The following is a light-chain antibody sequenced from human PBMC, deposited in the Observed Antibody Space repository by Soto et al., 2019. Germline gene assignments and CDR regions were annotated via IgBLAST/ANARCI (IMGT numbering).Light chain of an antibody. CDR2: GVN. V-gene: IGLV2-14*03. J-gene: IGLJ2*01. CDR3: TSWTTSTTMI. CDR1: SSDIGAYNF. Sequence: QSVLTQPASVSGSPGQSITISCTGTSSDIGAYNFVSWYQQHPGKAPKLMLYGVNIRPSGVSNRFSGSTSGNAASLTISGLLAEDEADYYCTSWTTSTTMIFGGGTKLTVL.